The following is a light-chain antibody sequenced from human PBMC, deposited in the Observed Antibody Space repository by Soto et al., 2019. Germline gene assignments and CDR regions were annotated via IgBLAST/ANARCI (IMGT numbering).Light chain of an antibody. Sequence: DIQMTQSPSTLSGSVGDRVTINCRASQTISSWLAWYQQKPGKAPKLLIYKASTLKSGVPSRFSGSGSGTEFTLTISSLQPEDFATYYCQQLNSYPRTFGGGTKVDI. V-gene: IGKV1-5*03. CDR3: QQLNSYPRT. CDR1: QTISSW. J-gene: IGKJ4*01. CDR2: KAS.